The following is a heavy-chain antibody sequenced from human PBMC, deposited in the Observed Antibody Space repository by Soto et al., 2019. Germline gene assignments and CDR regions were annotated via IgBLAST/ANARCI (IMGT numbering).Heavy chain of an antibody. CDR3: ANLYCSSTSCYRFNY. CDR1: GFTFNTYG. CDR2: IWYDGSNK. J-gene: IGHJ4*02. D-gene: IGHD2-2*01. V-gene: IGHV3-33*08. Sequence: PVGSLRLSCTTSGFTFNTYGMHWVRQAPGKGLEWVAIIWYDGSNKYYADSVKGRFTISRDNSKNTLYLQMNSLRAEDTAVYYCANLYCSSTSCYRFNYWGQGTLVTVSS.